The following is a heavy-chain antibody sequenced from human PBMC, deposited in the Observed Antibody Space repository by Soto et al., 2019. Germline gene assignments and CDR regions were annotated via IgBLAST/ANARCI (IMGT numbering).Heavy chain of an antibody. CDR2: ISPYNGKT. J-gene: IGHJ4*02. V-gene: IGHV1-18*01. CDR3: ARADYGDTKIYSFDH. CDR1: GYTFTEYG. Sequence: ASVKVSCKTSGYTFTEYGISWFRQAPGQGLEWMGWISPYNGKTNYIQEFQDRVTITTDTSSATVYMDLRTLKSDDTAIYFCARADYGDTKIYSFDHWGQGTLVTVSS. D-gene: IGHD4-17*01.